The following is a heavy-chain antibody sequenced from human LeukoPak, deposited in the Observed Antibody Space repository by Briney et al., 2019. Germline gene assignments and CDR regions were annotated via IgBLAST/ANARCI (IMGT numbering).Heavy chain of an antibody. V-gene: IGHV3-23*01. CDR2: ISGSGGST. Sequence: GRSLRLSWAASAFTFSSYAMSWVRQAPGKVLEWVSAISGSGGSTYYADSVKGRFTISRDNSKNTLYLQMNSLRAEDTAVYYCAKLKVLVVPAATDYWGQGTLVTVSS. CDR3: AKLKVLVVPAATDY. CDR1: AFTFSSYA. D-gene: IGHD2-2*01. J-gene: IGHJ4*02.